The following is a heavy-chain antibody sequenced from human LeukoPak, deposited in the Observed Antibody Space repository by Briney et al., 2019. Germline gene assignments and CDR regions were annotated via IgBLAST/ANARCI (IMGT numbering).Heavy chain of an antibody. D-gene: IGHD7-27*01. CDR1: GFTFSNAW. V-gene: IGHV3-15*01. J-gene: IGHJ4*02. Sequence: PGGSLRLSCAASGFTFSNAWMSWVRQAPGKGLEWVGRIKSKKDGGTADYAAPVKGRFTVSRDDSKNTLYLQMNSLKTEDTAVYYCTTQAAGANWGSTDHWGQGILVTVSS. CDR2: IKSKKDGGTA. CDR3: TTQAAGANWGSTDH.